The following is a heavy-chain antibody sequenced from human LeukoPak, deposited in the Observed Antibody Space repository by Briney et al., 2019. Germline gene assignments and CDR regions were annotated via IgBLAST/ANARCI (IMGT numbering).Heavy chain of an antibody. D-gene: IGHD6-13*01. Sequence: PGGSLRLSCAASGFTFSSYAMHWVRQAPGKGLEWVAFIRYDGYNKHEDSVKGQFTISRDNSKNTLYLQMNSLRAEDTAVYYCAKDGGIAAAGTYYYMDVWGKGTTVTVSS. CDR2: IRYDGYNK. J-gene: IGHJ6*03. CDR3: AKDGGIAAAGTYYYMDV. CDR1: GFTFSSYA. V-gene: IGHV3-30*02.